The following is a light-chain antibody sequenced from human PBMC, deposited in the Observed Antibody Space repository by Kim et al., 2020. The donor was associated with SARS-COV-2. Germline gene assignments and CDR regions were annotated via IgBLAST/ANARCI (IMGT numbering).Light chain of an antibody. CDR2: DAS. CDR3: QQFYSYPIT. J-gene: IGKJ5*01. Sequence: TFVGDSVTITGRASQGISSALAWYQQTSGKAPKLLIYDASNVESGVPSRFSGSGSGTDFTLTISSVQPEDFATYYCQQFYSYPITFGQGTRLEIK. CDR1: QGISSA. V-gene: IGKV1-13*02.